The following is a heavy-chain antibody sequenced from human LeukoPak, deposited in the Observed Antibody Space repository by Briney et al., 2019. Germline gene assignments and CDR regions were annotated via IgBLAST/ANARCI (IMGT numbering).Heavy chain of an antibody. CDR1: GFIFSDYY. Sequence: GGSLRLSCAASGFIFSDYYMSWIRQAPGKGLEWVANIKKDGSEKYYVDSVKGRFTISRDNAKKSLYLQINSLRAEDMAFYYCAKDLGGSYYRGAGAFDIWGQGTMVTVSS. V-gene: IGHV3-7*03. CDR3: AKDLGGSYYRGAGAFDI. D-gene: IGHD1-26*01. CDR2: IKKDGSEK. J-gene: IGHJ3*02.